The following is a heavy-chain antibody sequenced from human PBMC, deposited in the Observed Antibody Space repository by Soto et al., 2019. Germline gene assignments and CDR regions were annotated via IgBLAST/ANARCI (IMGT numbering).Heavy chain of an antibody. Sequence: GGSLRLSCAASGFTFSDYYMSWIRQAPGKGLEWVSNISSSSSYTNYADSVKGRFTISRDNAKNTLYLQMNSLTVEDTAVYYCAKEQGGVAAPLNYWGQGTRVTVSS. CDR2: ISSSSSYT. D-gene: IGHD6-13*01. CDR1: GFTFSDYY. CDR3: AKEQGGVAAPLNY. V-gene: IGHV3-11*05. J-gene: IGHJ4*02.